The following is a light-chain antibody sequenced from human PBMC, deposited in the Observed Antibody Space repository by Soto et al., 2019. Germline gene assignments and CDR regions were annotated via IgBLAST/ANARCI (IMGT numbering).Light chain of an antibody. CDR3: QQTTSFPRT. V-gene: IGKV1-12*01. J-gene: IGKJ1*01. CDR2: GAS. Sequence: DIQMTQSPSSVSASVGDRVTITCRASHDIASWLAWYQQKPGTAPKLLIFGASGLQSGVPSRFSGSGSGTDFTLTISSLQPEDFATYYCQQTTSFPRTFGQGTKVEIK. CDR1: HDIASW.